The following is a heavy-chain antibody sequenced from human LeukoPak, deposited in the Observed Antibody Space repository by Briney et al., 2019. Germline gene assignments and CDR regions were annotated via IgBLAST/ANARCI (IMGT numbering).Heavy chain of an antibody. CDR3: ARERDGYDY. J-gene: IGHJ4*02. CDR2: IYSGGST. CDR1: GFTFSSYE. Sequence: GGSLRLSCAASGFTFSSYEMSWVRQAPGKGLEWVSVIYSGGSTYYADSVKGRFTISRDNSKNTLYLQMNSLRAEDTAVYYCARERDGYDYWGQGTLVTVSS. V-gene: IGHV3-53*01. D-gene: IGHD5-18*01.